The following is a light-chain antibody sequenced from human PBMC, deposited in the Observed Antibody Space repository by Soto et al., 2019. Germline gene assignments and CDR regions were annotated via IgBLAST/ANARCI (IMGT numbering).Light chain of an antibody. J-gene: IGKJ1*01. CDR2: DAS. CDR3: QQYNSYSPLT. V-gene: IGKV1-5*01. Sequence: DIQMTQSPSTLSASAGDRVTITCRASQSISSWLAWYQQKPGKAPKLLIYDASSLESGVPSRFSGSGSGTEFTLTISSLQPDDFATYYCQQYNSYSPLTFGQGTKVDIK. CDR1: QSISSW.